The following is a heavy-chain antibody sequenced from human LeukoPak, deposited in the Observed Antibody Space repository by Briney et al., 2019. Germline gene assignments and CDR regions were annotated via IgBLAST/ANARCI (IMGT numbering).Heavy chain of an antibody. Sequence: ASVKVSCKASGYTFTSYGISWVRQAPGQGLEWMGWISAYNGNTNYAQKLQGRVTMTTDTSTSTAYMELRSLRSDDTAVYYCARDPHRMGATSEYFQHWGQGTLVTVSS. V-gene: IGHV1-18*01. CDR3: ARDPHRMGATSEYFQH. CDR1: GYTFTSYG. CDR2: ISAYNGNT. D-gene: IGHD1-26*01. J-gene: IGHJ1*01.